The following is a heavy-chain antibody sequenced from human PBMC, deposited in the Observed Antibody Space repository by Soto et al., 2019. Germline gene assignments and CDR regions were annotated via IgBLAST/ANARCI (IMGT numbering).Heavy chain of an antibody. V-gene: IGHV3-53*01. CDR1: GFTVSSND. CDR3: ARRPFGSSSGYPEAFDI. Sequence: GGSLRLACAASGFTVSSNDMNWVRQAPGKGLEWVSVIYSGGNTYYSDSVRGRFSISRDNSKNTLYLQMNTLKVEDTAVYFCARRPFGSSSGYPEAFDIWGRGTLVTVSS. CDR2: IYSGGNT. J-gene: IGHJ3*02. D-gene: IGHD3-22*01.